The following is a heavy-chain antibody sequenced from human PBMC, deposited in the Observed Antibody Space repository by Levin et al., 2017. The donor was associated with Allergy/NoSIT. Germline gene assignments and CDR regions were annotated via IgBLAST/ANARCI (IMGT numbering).Heavy chain of an antibody. Sequence: SLKISCAASGFTFDDYAMHWVRQAPGKGLEWVSGISWNSGSIGYADSVKGRFTISRDNAKNSLYLQMNSLRAEDTALYYCAKDMGYCSGGSCYYYYYGMDVWGQGTTVTVSS. CDR3: AKDMGYCSGGSCYYYYYGMDV. J-gene: IGHJ6*02. V-gene: IGHV3-9*01. CDR1: GFTFDDYA. D-gene: IGHD2-15*01. CDR2: ISWNSGSI.